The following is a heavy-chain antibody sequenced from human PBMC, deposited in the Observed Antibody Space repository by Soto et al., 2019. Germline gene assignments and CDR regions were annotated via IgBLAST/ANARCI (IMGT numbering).Heavy chain of an antibody. V-gene: IGHV4-39*01. Sequence: PSETLSLTCTVSGGSISSSSYYWGWIRQPPGKGLEWIGSIFYSGSTYYNPSLKSRVTISVDTSKNQFSLKLSSVTAADTAMYYCVCFVSGGYHSGFNFYGMDVLGQGTMVT. CDR2: IFYSGST. D-gene: IGHD5-18*01. J-gene: IGHJ6*02. CDR3: VCFVSGGYHSGFNFYGMDV. CDR1: GGSISSSSYY.